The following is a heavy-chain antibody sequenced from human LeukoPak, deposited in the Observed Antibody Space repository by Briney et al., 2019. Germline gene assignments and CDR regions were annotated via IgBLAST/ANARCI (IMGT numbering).Heavy chain of an antibody. CDR2: VNPNTGGT. D-gene: IGHD2-21*02. Sequence: ASVKVSCKASGYTFTNYYMHWVRQAPGQGPEWMGWVNPNTGGTKYAQKFQGRVTMTRDTSISTAYMELGRLTSGDTAVYYCAIPPCSDGYCFFDYWGQGTLVTVSS. CDR1: GYTFTNYY. V-gene: IGHV1-2*02. CDR3: AIPPCSDGYCFFDY. J-gene: IGHJ4*02.